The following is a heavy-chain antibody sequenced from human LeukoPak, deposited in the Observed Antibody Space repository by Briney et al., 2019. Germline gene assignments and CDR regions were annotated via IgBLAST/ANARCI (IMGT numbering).Heavy chain of an antibody. Sequence: GGSLRLSCAASGFTFSSYSMSWVRQAPGKGLEWVSSISSSSSYIYYADSVKGRFTISRDNAKNSLYLQMNSLRAEDTAVYYCARERYYYDSSGSAVDYWGQGTLVTVSS. CDR3: ARERYYYDSSGSAVDY. J-gene: IGHJ4*02. CDR2: ISSSSSYI. V-gene: IGHV3-21*01. CDR1: GFTFSSYS. D-gene: IGHD3-22*01.